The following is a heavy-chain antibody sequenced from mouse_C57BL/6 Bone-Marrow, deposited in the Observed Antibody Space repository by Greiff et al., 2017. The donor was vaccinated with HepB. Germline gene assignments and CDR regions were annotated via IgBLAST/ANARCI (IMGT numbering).Heavy chain of an antibody. Sequence: EVQVVESGGDLVKPGGSLKLSCAASGFTFSSYGMSWVRQTPDKRLEWVATISSGGSYTYYPDSVKGRFTISRDNAKNTLYLQMSSLKSEDTAMYYCARNYGSSYLAWFAYWGQGTLVTVSA. CDR3: ARNYGSSYLAWFAY. V-gene: IGHV5-6*01. CDR2: ISSGGSYT. CDR1: GFTFSSYG. J-gene: IGHJ3*01. D-gene: IGHD1-1*01.